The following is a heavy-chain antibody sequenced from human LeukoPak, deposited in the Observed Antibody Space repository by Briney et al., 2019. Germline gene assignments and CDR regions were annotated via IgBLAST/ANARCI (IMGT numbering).Heavy chain of an antibody. Sequence: PSETLSLTCTVSGGSISSSNYYWGWIRQPPGKGLEWIGYISYSGGTNYNPSLKSRVTISVDTSKNQFSLKLSSVTAADTAVYYCARLGNSNPLDWGQGTLVTVSS. CDR3: ARLGNSNPLD. CDR1: GGSISSSNYY. CDR2: ISYSGGT. J-gene: IGHJ4*02. V-gene: IGHV4-61*05. D-gene: IGHD4-11*01.